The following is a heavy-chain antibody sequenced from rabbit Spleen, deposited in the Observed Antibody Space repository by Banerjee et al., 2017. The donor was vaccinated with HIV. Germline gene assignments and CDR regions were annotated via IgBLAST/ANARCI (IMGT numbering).Heavy chain of an antibody. CDR1: GFDFSKYG. J-gene: IGHJ3*01. Sequence: QEQLVESGGGLIQPGGSLKLSCKASGFDFSKYGMSWVRQAPGKGLEWIGYIDLVFGTTYYATWANGRFTISSDNAQNTVDLQMSGLTAADTATYFCARDLPEIVGWNFGFWGQGTLVTVS. D-gene: IGHD1-1*01. V-gene: IGHV1S47*01. CDR3: ARDLPEIVGWNFGF. CDR2: IDLVFGTT.